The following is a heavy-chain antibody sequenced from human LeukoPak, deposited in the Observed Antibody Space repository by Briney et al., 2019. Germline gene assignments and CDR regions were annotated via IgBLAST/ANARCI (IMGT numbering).Heavy chain of an antibody. CDR3: ARGVGRRSYQLLFRHYYYGMDV. CDR2: MNPNSGNT. J-gene: IGHJ6*02. D-gene: IGHD2-2*01. V-gene: IGHV1-8*01. CDR1: GYTFTSYD. Sequence: ASVKASCKASGYTFTSYDINWVRQATGQGLEWMGWMNPNSGNTGYAQKFQGRVTMTRNTSISTAYMELSSLRSEDTAVYYCARGVGRRSYQLLFRHYYYGMDVWGQGTTVTVSS.